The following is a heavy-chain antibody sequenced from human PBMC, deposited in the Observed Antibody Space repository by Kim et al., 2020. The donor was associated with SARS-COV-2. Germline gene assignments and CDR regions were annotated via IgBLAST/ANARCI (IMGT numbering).Heavy chain of an antibody. D-gene: IGHD5-12*01. J-gene: IGHJ6*02. CDR3: ARDLSWIVATITLGSYYYGMDV. Sequence: ASVKVSCKASGYTFTSYGISWVRQAPGQGLEWMGWISAYNGNTNYAQKLQGRVTMTTDTSTSTAYMELRSLRSDDTAVYYCARDLSWIVATITLGSYYYGMDVWGQGTTVTVSS. CDR2: ISAYNGNT. V-gene: IGHV1-18*04. CDR1: GYTFTSYG.